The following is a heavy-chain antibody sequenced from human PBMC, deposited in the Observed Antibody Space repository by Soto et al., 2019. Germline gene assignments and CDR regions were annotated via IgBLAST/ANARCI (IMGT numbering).Heavy chain of an antibody. J-gene: IGHJ6*02. D-gene: IGHD1-26*01. CDR3: ATVVGDAPYYYYGMDV. Sequence: QVQLVQSGAEVKKPGSSVKVSCKASGGTFSSYAISWVRQAPGQGLEWMGGIIPIFGTANYAQKFQGRVTSTADESTSTAYMELSSLRSEDTAVYYCATVVGDAPYYYYGMDVWGQGTTVTVSS. CDR2: IIPIFGTA. V-gene: IGHV1-69*01. CDR1: GGTFSSYA.